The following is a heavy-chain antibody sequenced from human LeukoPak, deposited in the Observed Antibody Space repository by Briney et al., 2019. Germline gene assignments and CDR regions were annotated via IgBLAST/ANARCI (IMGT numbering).Heavy chain of an antibody. D-gene: IGHD4-11*01. CDR2: IYNSGIT. CDR3: ARSVPSLDYLFDC. J-gene: IGHJ4*01. CDR1: GGSISGSY. V-gene: IGHV4-59*08. Sequence: SETLSLTCTVSGGSISGSYWTWIRQLPGKGLEWIGYIYNSGITNYNPSLKSRVTVSVDTSKNQFSLRLTSVTAADTAVYYCARSVPSLDYLFDCWGHGTLVTVSS.